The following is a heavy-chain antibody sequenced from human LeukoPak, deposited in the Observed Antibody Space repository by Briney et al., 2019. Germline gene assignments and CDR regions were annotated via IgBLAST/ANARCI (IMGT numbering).Heavy chain of an antibody. CDR3: AREYDFRSGLNY. D-gene: IGHD3-3*01. J-gene: IGHJ4*02. CDR2: IYTSGST. Sequence: PSQTLSLTCTVSGGSISSGSYYWSWIRQPAGKGLEWIGRIYTSGSTNYNPSLKSRVTISVDTSKNQFSLKLSSVTAADTAVYYCAREYDFRSGLNYWGQGTLVTVSS. V-gene: IGHV4-61*02. CDR1: GGSISSGSYY.